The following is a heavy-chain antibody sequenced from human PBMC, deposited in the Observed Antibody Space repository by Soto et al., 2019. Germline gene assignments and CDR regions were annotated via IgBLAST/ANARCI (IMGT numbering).Heavy chain of an antibody. J-gene: IGHJ4*02. Sequence: QVQLVQSGAEVKKPGASVKVSCKASGYTFTSYGISWVRQAPGQGLEWMGWISAYNGNTKYAQKLQGRVTMTTDTSTSTAYMELRSLRSDDTAVYYCARSTYYYGSGSYYLYEDEYYFDYWGQGTLVTVSS. V-gene: IGHV1-18*01. CDR2: ISAYNGNT. CDR1: GYTFTSYG. CDR3: ARSTYYYGSGSYYLYEDEYYFDY. D-gene: IGHD3-10*01.